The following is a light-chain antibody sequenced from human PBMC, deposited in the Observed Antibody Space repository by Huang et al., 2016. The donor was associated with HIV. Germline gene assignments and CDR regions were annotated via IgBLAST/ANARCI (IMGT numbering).Light chain of an antibody. CDR2: DAS. CDR1: QTVSSY. J-gene: IGKJ4*01. V-gene: IGKV3-11*01. Sequence: EIVLTQSPATLSLSPGERATLSCRARQTVSSYLAWYQQKPGQAPRLLIYDASNRATGIPARFSGSGSGTDFTLTISSLEPEDFAVYYCQLRSTWPGDTFGGGTKVEIK. CDR3: QLRSTWPGDT.